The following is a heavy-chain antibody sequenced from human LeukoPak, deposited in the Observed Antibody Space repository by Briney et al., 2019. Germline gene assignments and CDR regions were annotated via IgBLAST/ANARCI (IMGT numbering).Heavy chain of an antibody. CDR2: IYSGGTT. CDR3: ARLGDHFHRNLDL. J-gene: IGHJ2*01. Sequence: GGSLTLSCAASGFTLSTYYMNWVRQAPGKGLEWVSIIYSGGTTYYADSVRGRFTISRDTSKNTLSLQMNSLRAEDTAVYFCARLGDHFHRNLDLWGRGTLVTVSS. CDR1: GFTLSTYY. V-gene: IGHV3-53*01. D-gene: IGHD1-14*01.